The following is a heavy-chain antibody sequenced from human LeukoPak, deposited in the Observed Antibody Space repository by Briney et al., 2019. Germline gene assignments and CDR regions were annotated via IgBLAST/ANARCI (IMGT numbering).Heavy chain of an antibody. D-gene: IGHD1-14*01. V-gene: IGHV1-2*06. CDR3: ARRTAEDLDY. CDR1: GYTFTGYY. Sequence: ASVKVSCKASGYTFTGYYMHWVRQDPGQGLEWMGRIQPNSGGTNYAQKFQGRITMTRDTSISTAYMELSRLTSDDTAVYYCARRTAEDLDYWGQGTLVTVSS. CDR2: IQPNSGGT. J-gene: IGHJ4*02.